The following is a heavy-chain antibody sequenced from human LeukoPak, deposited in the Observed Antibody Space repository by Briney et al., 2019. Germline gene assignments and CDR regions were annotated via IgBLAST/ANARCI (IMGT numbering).Heavy chain of an antibody. D-gene: IGHD1-26*01. V-gene: IGHV4-34*01. J-gene: IGHJ6*03. CDR2: INHSGST. CDR1: GGSFSGYY. Sequence: SETLSLTCAVYGGSFSGYYWSWIRQPPGKGLEWIGEINHSGSTNYNPSLKSRVTISVDTSKNQFSLKLSSVTAADTAVCYCARTILGYYYYMDVWGKGTTVTVSS. CDR3: ARTILGYYYYMDV.